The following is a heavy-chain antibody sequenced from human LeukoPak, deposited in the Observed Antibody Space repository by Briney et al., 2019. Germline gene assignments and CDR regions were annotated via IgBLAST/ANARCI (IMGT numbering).Heavy chain of an antibody. CDR2: ISGSGGST. CDR3: AKDYYDSSGYLDGLDY. D-gene: IGHD3-22*01. Sequence: GGSLRLSCAASGFTFSSYAMSWVRQAPGKGLEWVSAISGSGGSTYYADSVKGRFTISRDNSKNTLYLQMNSLRAEDTAVYYCAKDYYDSSGYLDGLDYWGQGTLVTVSS. J-gene: IGHJ4*02. V-gene: IGHV3-23*01. CDR1: GFTFSSYA.